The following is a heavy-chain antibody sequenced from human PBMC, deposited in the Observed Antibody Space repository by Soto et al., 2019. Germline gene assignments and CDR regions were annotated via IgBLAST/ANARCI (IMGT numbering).Heavy chain of an antibody. J-gene: IGHJ6*02. V-gene: IGHV1-69*13. D-gene: IGHD3-3*01. CDR1: GGTFSSYA. CDR3: ARDRSIFGGFGYYGMDV. Sequence: SVKVSCKASGGTFSSYAISWVRQAPGQGLEWMGGIIPIFGTANYAQKFQGRVTITADESTRTAYMELSSLRSEDTAVYYCARDRSIFGGFGYYGMDVWGQGTTVTVSS. CDR2: IIPIFGTA.